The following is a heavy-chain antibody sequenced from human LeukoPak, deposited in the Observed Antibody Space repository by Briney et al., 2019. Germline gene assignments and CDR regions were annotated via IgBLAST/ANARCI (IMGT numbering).Heavy chain of an antibody. CDR3: ARERLLGTTVTHGGKNCFDP. J-gene: IGHJ5*02. V-gene: IGHV1-69*13. Sequence: SVKVSCKASGGTFSSYAISWVRQAPGQGLEWMGGIIPIFGTANYAQRFQGRVTITADESTSTAYMELSSLRSDDTAVYYCARERLLGTTVTHGGKNCFDPWGQGTLVTVSS. CDR1: GGTFSSYA. CDR2: IIPIFGTA. D-gene: IGHD4-17*01.